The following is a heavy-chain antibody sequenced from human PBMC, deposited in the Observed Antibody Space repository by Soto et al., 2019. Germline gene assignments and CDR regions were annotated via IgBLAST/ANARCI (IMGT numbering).Heavy chain of an antibody. J-gene: IGHJ4*02. V-gene: IGHV3-30-3*01. CDR3: ARDESSGYYGSSFDY. CDR2: ISYDGSNK. D-gene: IGHD3-3*01. Sequence: GGSLRLSCAASGFTFSSYAMHWVRQAPGKGLEWVAVISYDGSNKYYADSVKGRFTISRDNSKNTLYLQMNSLRAEDTAVYYCARDESSGYYGSSFDYWGQGTLVTVSS. CDR1: GFTFSSYA.